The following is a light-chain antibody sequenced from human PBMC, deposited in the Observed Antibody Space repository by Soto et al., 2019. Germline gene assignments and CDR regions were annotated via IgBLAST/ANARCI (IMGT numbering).Light chain of an antibody. V-gene: IGKV3-20*01. J-gene: IGKJ2*01. CDR1: QSVSSSY. CDR3: QQYGSSHQDT. Sequence: EIVLTQSPGTLSLSPGERATLSCRASQSVSSSYLAWYQQKPGQAPRLLIYGASSRATGIPDRLSGSGSGTDFTITISRLEPEDFAVYYCQQYGSSHQDTFGQGTKLEIK. CDR2: GAS.